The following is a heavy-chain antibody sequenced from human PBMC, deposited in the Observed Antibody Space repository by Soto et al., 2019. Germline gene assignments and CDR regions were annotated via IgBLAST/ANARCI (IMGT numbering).Heavy chain of an antibody. Sequence: SETLSLTCTVSGGSIISSSYYWGWIRQPPGKGLEWIGSIYYSGSTYYNPSLKSRVTISVDTSKNQFSLKLSSVTAADTAVYYCARHEGTMVRGEYLDYWGQGTLVTVSS. V-gene: IGHV4-39*01. D-gene: IGHD3-10*01. CDR3: ARHEGTMVRGEYLDY. J-gene: IGHJ4*02. CDR1: GGSIISSSYY. CDR2: IYYSGST.